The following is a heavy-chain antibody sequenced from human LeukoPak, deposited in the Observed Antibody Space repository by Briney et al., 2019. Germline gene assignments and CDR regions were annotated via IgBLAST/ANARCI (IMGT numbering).Heavy chain of an antibody. CDR1: GYSFTSYW. CDR3: ARQADTMIVVVSAFDI. D-gene: IGHD3-22*01. J-gene: IGHJ3*02. Sequence: GESLKISCKGSGYSFTSYWIGWVRQMPGKGLGWKGIIYPGDSDTRYSPSFQGEVTISADKSISTAYLQWSSLKASDTAMYYCARQADTMIVVVSAFDIWGQGTMVTVSS. V-gene: IGHV5-51*01. CDR2: IYPGDSDT.